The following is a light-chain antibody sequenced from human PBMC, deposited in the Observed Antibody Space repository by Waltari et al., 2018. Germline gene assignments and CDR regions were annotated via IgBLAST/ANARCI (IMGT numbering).Light chain of an antibody. V-gene: IGLV2-14*01. J-gene: IGLJ1*01. CDR3: SSYTSSSTLDV. CDR1: SSGVGGYNY. CDR2: EFS. Sequence: QSALTQPASVSGSPGQSNTIPCTGTSSGVGGYNYVSWYQQHPGKAPKLMFCEFSNRPYGVSNRFSGSKSGNAASLTISGLEAEDESDYYCSSYTSSSTLDVFGTGTKVTVL.